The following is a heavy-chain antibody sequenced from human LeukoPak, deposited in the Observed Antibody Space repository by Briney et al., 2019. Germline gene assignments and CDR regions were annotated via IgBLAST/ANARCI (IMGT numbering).Heavy chain of an antibody. V-gene: IGHV4-59*12. CDR3: ARDSRDGYSHFDS. D-gene: IGHD5-24*01. CDR2: IYYSGST. J-gene: IGHJ4*02. Sequence: SETLSLTCTVSGGSISSYYWSWIRQPPGKGLEWIGYIYYSGSTNYNPSLKSRVTISVDTSKNQFSLKLSSVTAADTAVYYCARDSRDGYSHFDSWGQGTLVTVSS. CDR1: GGSISSYY.